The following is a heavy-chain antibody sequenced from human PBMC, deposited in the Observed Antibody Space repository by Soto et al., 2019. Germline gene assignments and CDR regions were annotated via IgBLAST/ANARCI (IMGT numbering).Heavy chain of an antibody. J-gene: IGHJ6*02. V-gene: IGHV3-74*01. Sequence: SGGSLRLSCAASGFTFSSYWMHWVRQAPGKGLVWVSRINSDGSSTSYADSVKGRFTISRDNAKNTLYLQMNSLRAEDTAVYYCARGPHPEYQLLPSFYYYYYGMDVWGQGTTVTVSS. D-gene: IGHD2-2*01. CDR3: ARGPHPEYQLLPSFYYYYYGMDV. CDR2: INSDGSST. CDR1: GFTFSSYW.